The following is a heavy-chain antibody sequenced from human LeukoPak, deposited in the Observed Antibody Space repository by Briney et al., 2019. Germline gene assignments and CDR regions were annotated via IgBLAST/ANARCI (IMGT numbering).Heavy chain of an antibody. V-gene: IGHV4-61*03. CDR3: ARDRMQQRNFDY. J-gene: IGHJ4*02. CDR1: GGSVSSGGYY. Sequence: SETLSLTCTVSGGSVSSGGYYWSWIRQPPGKGLEWIGYIYYNGNTNYNPSLKTRVTISVDTSKNHFSLKLSSVTAADTAVYYCARDRMQQRNFDYWGQGTLVTVSS. CDR2: IYYNGNT. D-gene: IGHD6-13*01.